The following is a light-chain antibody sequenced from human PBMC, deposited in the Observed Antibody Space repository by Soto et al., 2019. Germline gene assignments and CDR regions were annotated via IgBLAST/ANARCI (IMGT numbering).Light chain of an antibody. V-gene: IGLV2-14*01. CDR3: TSYTSSSTPYV. J-gene: IGLJ1*01. Sequence: QSALTQPASVSGSPGQSITISFAGTSSDVGCYTYVSWYQQHPGKAPKLMIYDVSNRPSGVSNRFSGSKSGNTASLTISWLQAEDEADYYCTSYTSSSTPYVFGGGTKLTVL. CDR2: DVS. CDR1: SSDVGCYTY.